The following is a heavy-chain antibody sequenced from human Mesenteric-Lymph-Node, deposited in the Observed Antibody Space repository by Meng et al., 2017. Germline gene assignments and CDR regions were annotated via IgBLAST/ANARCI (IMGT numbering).Heavy chain of an antibody. CDR1: GGSISSGSYY. D-gene: IGHD2-15*01. Sequence: SETLSLTCTVSGGSISSGSYYWSWIRQPAGKGLEWIGRIYTSGSTNYNPSLKSRVTISVDTSRNQFSLKLSSVTAADTAVYYCARGQGYCSGGSCYRSAFDIWGQGTMVTVSS. CDR3: ARGQGYCSGGSCYRSAFDI. J-gene: IGHJ3*02. CDR2: IYTSGST. V-gene: IGHV4-61*02.